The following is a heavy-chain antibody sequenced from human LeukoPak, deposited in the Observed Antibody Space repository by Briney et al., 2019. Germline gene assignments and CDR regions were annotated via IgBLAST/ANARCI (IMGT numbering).Heavy chain of an antibody. D-gene: IGHD6-13*01. CDR1: GFTSRSYW. Sequence: PGGSLRLSCEVSGFTSRSYWISWVRQAPGKGLEWVANIDQDGSEKNHVDSVKGRFTISRDNAKSSVYLQMNSLRDEDTAVYYCSSAGAAGGARWYLDFWGRGTLVTVSS. CDR3: SSAGAAGGARWYLDF. V-gene: IGHV3-7*01. J-gene: IGHJ2*01. CDR2: IDQDGSEK.